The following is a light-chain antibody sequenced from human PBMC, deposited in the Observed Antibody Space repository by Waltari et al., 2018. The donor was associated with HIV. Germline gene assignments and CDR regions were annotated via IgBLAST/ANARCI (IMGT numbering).Light chain of an antibody. CDR3: CSYAGGPFV. V-gene: IGLV2-23*02. J-gene: IGLJ1*01. CDR1: SIEAGKYDF. CDR2: AVT. Sequence: QSALTQPASVSGSPGPSVNMSCTGTSIEAGKYDFVSWYYHNPVQLPHLIIYAVTTRPSGVSLRFSGSKSGNTASLTISGLQAEDEANYYCCSYAGGPFVFGSGT.